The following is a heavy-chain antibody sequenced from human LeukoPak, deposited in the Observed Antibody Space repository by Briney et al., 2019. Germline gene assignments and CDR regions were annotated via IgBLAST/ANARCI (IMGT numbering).Heavy chain of an antibody. J-gene: IGHJ4*02. Sequence: SETLSLTCAVSGYSISSGYYWGWIRQPPGKGLEWIGNIYHSGSTYYNPSLKSRVTISVDTSKNQFSLKLSSVTAADTAVYYCARGRGDYSDYWGQGTLVTVSS. CDR2: IYHSGST. CDR1: GYSISSGYY. V-gene: IGHV4-38-2*01. CDR3: ARGRGDYSDY. D-gene: IGHD3-10*01.